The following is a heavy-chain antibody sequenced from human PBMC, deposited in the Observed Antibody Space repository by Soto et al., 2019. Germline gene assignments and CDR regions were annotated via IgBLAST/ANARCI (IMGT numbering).Heavy chain of an antibody. V-gene: IGHV3-33*01. CDR1: GFTFSSYG. D-gene: IGHD4-4*01. J-gene: IGHJ4*02. CDR3: ARERVTTYGGRYYFDY. CDR2: IWYDGSNK. Sequence: QVQLVESGGGVVQPGRSLRLSCAASGFTFSSYGMHWVRQAPGEGLEWVAVIWYDGSNKYYADSVKGRFTISRDNSKNTLYLQMNSLRAEDTAVYYCARERVTTYGGRYYFDYWGQGTLVTVSS.